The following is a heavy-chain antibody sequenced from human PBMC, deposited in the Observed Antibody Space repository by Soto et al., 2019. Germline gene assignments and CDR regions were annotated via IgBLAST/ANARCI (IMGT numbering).Heavy chain of an antibody. V-gene: IGHV4-30-2*06. Sequence: PSETLSLTCVFSCGSIGSGGYSWTWIRQSPGKGLEWIGYIYHSGSTYYNPSLKSRVTISVDRSKNQFSLKLSSVTAADTAFYYCARFTIPGGFDPWGQGTLVTVSS. CDR1: CGSIGSGGYS. CDR2: IYHSGST. D-gene: IGHD2-21*01. CDR3: ARFTIPGGFDP. J-gene: IGHJ5*02.